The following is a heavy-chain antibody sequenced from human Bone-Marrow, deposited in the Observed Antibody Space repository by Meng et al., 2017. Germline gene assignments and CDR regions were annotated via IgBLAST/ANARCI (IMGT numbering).Heavy chain of an antibody. CDR1: GYTFTGYY. CDR3: ARDSATVVTRYWFDP. J-gene: IGHJ5*02. V-gene: IGHV1-2*02. CDR2: INPNSGGT. D-gene: IGHD4-23*01. Sequence: QVQLVQSGAEVKTPGASVKVSGKASGYTFTGYYMHWVRQAPGQGLEWMGWINPNSGGTNYAQKFQGRVTMTRDTSISTAYMELSRLRSDDTAVYYCARDSATVVTRYWFDPWGQGTLVTVSS.